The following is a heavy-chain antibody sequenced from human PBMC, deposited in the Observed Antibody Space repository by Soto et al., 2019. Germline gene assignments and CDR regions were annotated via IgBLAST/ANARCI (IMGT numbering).Heavy chain of an antibody. CDR3: AKELQRGMDG. D-gene: IGHD4-4*01. V-gene: IGHV1-2*02. CDR1: GYTFSVYH. J-gene: IGHJ6*03. CDR2: VHPNSGGT. Sequence: QVHLVQSGAEVKQPGASVKVSCKASGYTFSVYHMHWVRQAPGQGLEWMGWVHPNSGGTNYAQSFEGRVTMTRDTSINTAYMELSRLTSDDTAVYYCAKELQRGMDGWGKGTTVTVSS.